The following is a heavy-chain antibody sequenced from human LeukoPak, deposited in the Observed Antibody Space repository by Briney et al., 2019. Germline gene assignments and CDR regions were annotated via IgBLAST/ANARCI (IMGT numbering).Heavy chain of an antibody. D-gene: IGHD3-10*01. CDR1: GFTFSDYA. CDR3: AKADRGWGVISKD. J-gene: IGHJ4*02. CDR2: IGGSSDFT. Sequence: PGGSLRLSCAASGFTFSDYAMRWVRQAPVKGLGCVSAIGGSSDFTYYAEYVKGRFTTSRDNSKETLYLQMNSLRAEDTAVYYCAKADRGWGVISKDWGQGTLVTVSS. V-gene: IGHV3-23*01.